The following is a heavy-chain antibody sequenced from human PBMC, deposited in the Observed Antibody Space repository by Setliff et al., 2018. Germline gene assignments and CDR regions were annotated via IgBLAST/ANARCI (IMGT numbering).Heavy chain of an antibody. D-gene: IGHD3-3*01. CDR2: ISSTGGDI. Sequence: LRLSCAASGFSLNSFRMTWIRQPPGKGLEWVSSISSTGGDIYYADPVKGRFTISRDNAENSLYLQMNSLRVEDTAVYYCARDNTLFGVVITGSWFDPWGQGTLVTVSS. J-gene: IGHJ5*02. V-gene: IGHV3-21*01. CDR1: GFSLNSFR. CDR3: ARDNTLFGVVITGSWFDP.